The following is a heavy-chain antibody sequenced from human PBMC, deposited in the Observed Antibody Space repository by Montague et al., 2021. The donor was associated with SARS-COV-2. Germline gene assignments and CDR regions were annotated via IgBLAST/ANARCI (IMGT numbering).Heavy chain of an antibody. D-gene: IGHD3-22*01. Sequence: SETLSLTCTVSGGSISSSSYYWGRLRQPPGKGLECLGSIYYSGSTYYNPSLKSRVTISVDTPKNPFSLKLSSVTAADTAVYYCASPTYYYDSNRSDAFDIWGQGTMVTVSS. J-gene: IGHJ3*02. CDR1: GGSISSSSYY. CDR3: ASPTYYYDSNRSDAFDI. V-gene: IGHV4-39*01. CDR2: IYYSGST.